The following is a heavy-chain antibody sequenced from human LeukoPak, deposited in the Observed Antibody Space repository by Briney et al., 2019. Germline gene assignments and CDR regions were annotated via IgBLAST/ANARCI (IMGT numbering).Heavy chain of an antibody. CDR3: ARKVAVTGEEDY. V-gene: IGHV5-51*01. D-gene: IGHD6-19*01. CDR1: GYSFTSYW. J-gene: IGHJ4*02. CDR2: INPGDSET. Sequence: GESLKISCKGSGYSFTSYWIGWVRQMPGKGLEWMGIINPGDSETKYSPSFQGQVTISADKSISTAYLQWSSLKASDTAMYYCARKVAVTGEEDYWGQGTLVTVSS.